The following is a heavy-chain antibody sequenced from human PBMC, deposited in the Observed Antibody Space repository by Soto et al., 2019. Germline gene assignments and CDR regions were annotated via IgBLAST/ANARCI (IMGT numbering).Heavy chain of an antibody. V-gene: IGHV3-33*01. J-gene: IGHJ6*02. CDR3: ARDRGGDIVVVPAANYMDV. Sequence: QVQLVESGGGVVQPGRSLRLSCAASGFTFSSYGMHWVRRAPGKGLEWVAVIWYDGSNKYYADSVKGRFTISRDNSKNPLYLQMNSLRAEDTAVYYCARDRGGDIVVVPAANYMDVWGQGTTVTVSS. D-gene: IGHD2-2*01. CDR1: GFTFSSYG. CDR2: IWYDGSNK.